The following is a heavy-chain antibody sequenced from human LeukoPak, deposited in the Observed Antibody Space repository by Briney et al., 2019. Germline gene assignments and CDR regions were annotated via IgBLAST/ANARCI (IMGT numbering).Heavy chain of an antibody. CDR1: GYTFTSYY. CDR2: INPSGGST. Sequence: GASVKVSCKASGYTFTSYYMHWVRQVPGQGLEWMGIINPSGGSTSYAQKFQGRVTMTRDTSTSTVYMELSSLRSEDTAVYYCARAAVTTTWASVAYYYGMDVWGQGTTVTVSS. CDR3: ARAAVTTTWASVAYYYGMDV. J-gene: IGHJ6*02. D-gene: IGHD4-17*01. V-gene: IGHV1-46*01.